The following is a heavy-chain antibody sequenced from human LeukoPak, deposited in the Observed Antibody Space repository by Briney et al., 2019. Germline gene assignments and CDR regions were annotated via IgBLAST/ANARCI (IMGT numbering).Heavy chain of an antibody. CDR1: GGSLSSGGYY. D-gene: IGHD1-26*01. CDR2: IYYSGGT. Sequence: SETLSLTCTVSGGSLSSGGYYWSWIRQHPGKGLEWIGYIYYSGGTFYNPSLKGRVIISVDTSKNQFSLKLSSVTAADTAVHYCARGRSNYYGMDVWGQGTTVTVSS. CDR3: ARGRSNYYGMDV. V-gene: IGHV4-31*03. J-gene: IGHJ6*02.